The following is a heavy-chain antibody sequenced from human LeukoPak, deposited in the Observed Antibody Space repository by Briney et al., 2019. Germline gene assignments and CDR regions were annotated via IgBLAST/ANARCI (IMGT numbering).Heavy chain of an antibody. J-gene: IGHJ4*02. Sequence: ASVKVSCKASGYTFTTYTMHWVRQAPGQRLEWMGCINTGNGNTKYSQEFQGRVTITRDTSASTAYMELSSLRAEDTAVYYCARAGQEWFGELGFDYWGQGTLVTVSS. D-gene: IGHD3-10*01. CDR2: INTGNGNT. CDR1: GYTFTTYT. V-gene: IGHV1-3*03. CDR3: ARAGQEWFGELGFDY.